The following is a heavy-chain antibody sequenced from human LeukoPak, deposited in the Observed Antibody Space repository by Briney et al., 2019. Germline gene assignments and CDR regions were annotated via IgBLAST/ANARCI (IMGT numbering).Heavy chain of an antibody. CDR2: ISYDGSNK. J-gene: IGHJ4*02. D-gene: IGHD2-15*01. CDR3: ARDGRILPQYYFDY. CDR1: GFTFSSYA. Sequence: PGGSLRLSCAASGFTFSSYAMHWVRQAPGKGLEWVAVISYDGSNKYYADSVKGRFTISRDNSKNTLYLQMNSLRAEDTAVYYCARDGRILPQYYFDYWGQGTLVTVSP. V-gene: IGHV3-30-3*01.